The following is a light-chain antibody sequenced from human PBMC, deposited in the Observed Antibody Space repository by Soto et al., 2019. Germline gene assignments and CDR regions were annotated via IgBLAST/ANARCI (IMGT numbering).Light chain of an antibody. CDR2: AAS. V-gene: IGKV1-9*01. J-gene: IGKJ1*01. CDR1: QGISSY. Sequence: IQLTQSPSSLSASVGDRVTITCRASQGISSYLAWYQQKPGKAPKLLIYAASTLQSGVPSRFSGSGSGTDFTLTISSLQPEDFATYHCQQYHSFPWTFGQGTKVDIK. CDR3: QQYHSFPWT.